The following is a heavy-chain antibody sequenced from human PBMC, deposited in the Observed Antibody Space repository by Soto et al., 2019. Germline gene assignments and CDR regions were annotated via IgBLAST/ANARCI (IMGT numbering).Heavy chain of an antibody. Sequence: QVQLVQSGAEVKKPGASVKVSCKASGYTFTSYAMHWVRQAPGQRLEWMGWINAGNGNTKYSQKFQGRVTITRDTSASTAYMELSSLRSEDTAVYYCARDRQYQQTNWFDPWGQGTLVTVSS. V-gene: IGHV1-3*01. CDR2: INAGNGNT. CDR1: GYTFTSYA. J-gene: IGHJ5*02. CDR3: ARDRQYQQTNWFDP. D-gene: IGHD2-2*01.